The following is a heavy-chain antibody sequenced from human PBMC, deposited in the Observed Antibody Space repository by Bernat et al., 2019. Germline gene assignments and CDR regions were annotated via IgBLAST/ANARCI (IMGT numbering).Heavy chain of an antibody. D-gene: IGHD4-17*01. J-gene: IGHJ6*03. V-gene: IGHV3-30*18. CDR1: GFTFSSYG. CDR3: AKTGYGVNYYYYYYYMDV. CDR2: ISYDGSNK. Sequence: QVQLVESGGGVVQPGRSLRLSCAASGFTFSSYGMHWVRQAPGKGLEWVAVISYDGSNKYYADSVKDRFTISRDNSKNTLYLQMNSLRAEDTAVYYCAKTGYGVNYYYYYYYMDVWGKGTTVTVSS.